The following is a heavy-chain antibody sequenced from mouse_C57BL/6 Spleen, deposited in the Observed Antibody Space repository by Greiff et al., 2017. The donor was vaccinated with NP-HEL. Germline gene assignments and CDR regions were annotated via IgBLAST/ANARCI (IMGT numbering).Heavy chain of an antibody. D-gene: IGHD1-1*01. V-gene: IGHV5-6*01. J-gene: IGHJ4*01. Sequence: EVMLVESGGDLVKPGGSLKLSCAASGFTFSSYGMSWVRQTPDKRLEWVATISSGGSYTYYPDSVKGRFTISRDNAKNTLYLQMSSLKSEDTAMYYCARHGEPTVVANYAMDYWGQGTSVTVSS. CDR2: ISSGGSYT. CDR1: GFTFSSYG. CDR3: ARHGEPTVVANYAMDY.